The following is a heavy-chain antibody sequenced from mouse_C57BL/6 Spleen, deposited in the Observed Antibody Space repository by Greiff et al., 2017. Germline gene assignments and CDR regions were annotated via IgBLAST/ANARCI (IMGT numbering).Heavy chain of an antibody. CDR3: APLLYGYFDV. CDR2: IYPGDGDT. J-gene: IGHJ1*03. D-gene: IGHD2-1*01. Sequence: VKLMESGPELVKPGASVKISCKASGYAFSSSWMNWVKQRPGKGLEWIGRIYPGDGDTNYNGKFKGKATLTADKSSSTAYMQLSSLTSEDSAVYFCAPLLYGYFDVWGTGTTVTVSS. CDR1: GYAFSSSW. V-gene: IGHV1-82*01.